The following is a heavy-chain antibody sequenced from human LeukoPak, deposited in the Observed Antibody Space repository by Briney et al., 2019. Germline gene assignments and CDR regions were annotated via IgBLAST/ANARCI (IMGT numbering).Heavy chain of an antibody. Sequence: GGSLRLSCAASGFTFSSYGMHWVRQAPGKGLEWVAFIRYDGSNKYYADSVKGRFTISRDNSKNTLYLQMNSLRAEDTAVYYCADERYGSGSYYSDYWGQGTLVTVSS. CDR2: IRYDGSNK. CDR3: ADERYGSGSYYSDY. J-gene: IGHJ4*02. V-gene: IGHV3-30*02. D-gene: IGHD3-10*01. CDR1: GFTFSSYG.